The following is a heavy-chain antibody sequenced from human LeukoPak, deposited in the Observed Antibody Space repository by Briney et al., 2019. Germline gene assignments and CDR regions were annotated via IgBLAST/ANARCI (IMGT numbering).Heavy chain of an antibody. CDR1: GGTFSSYA. CDR2: IIPIFGTA. V-gene: IGHV1-69*13. Sequence: GASVKVSCKASGGTFSSYAISWVRQAPGQGLEWMGGIIPIFGTANYAQKFQGRVTITADESTSTAYMELSSLRSEDTAVYYCARDSSGYYIEYFDYWGQGTLVTVSS. CDR3: ARDSSGYYIEYFDY. J-gene: IGHJ4*02. D-gene: IGHD3-22*01.